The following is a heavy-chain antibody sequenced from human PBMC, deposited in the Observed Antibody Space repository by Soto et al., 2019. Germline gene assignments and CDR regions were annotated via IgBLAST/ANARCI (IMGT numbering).Heavy chain of an antibody. D-gene: IGHD1-1*01. CDR1: GFTFSSYS. Sequence: GGSLRLSCAASGFTFSSYSMNWVRQAPGKGLEWVSSISSSSSYIYYADSVKGRFTISRDNAKNSLYLQMNSLRAEDTAVYYCASCTAGRIFYYYYGMDVWGQGTTVTVSS. CDR3: ASCTAGRIFYYYYGMDV. J-gene: IGHJ6*02. V-gene: IGHV3-21*01. CDR2: ISSSSSYI.